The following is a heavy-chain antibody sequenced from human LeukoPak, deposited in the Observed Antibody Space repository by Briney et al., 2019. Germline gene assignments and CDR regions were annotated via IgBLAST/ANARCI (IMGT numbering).Heavy chain of an antibody. D-gene: IGHD4-23*01. J-gene: IGHJ3*02. CDR1: GFTVSSNY. CDR2: IYSGGST. V-gene: IGHV3-53*01. Sequence: GGSLRLSCAASGFTVSSNYMSWVRQAPGKGLEWVSVIYSGGSTYYADSVKGRFTISRDNSKNTLSLQMNSLRAEDTAVYYCAKVIRWPDAFDIWGQGTMVTVSS. CDR3: AKVIRWPDAFDI.